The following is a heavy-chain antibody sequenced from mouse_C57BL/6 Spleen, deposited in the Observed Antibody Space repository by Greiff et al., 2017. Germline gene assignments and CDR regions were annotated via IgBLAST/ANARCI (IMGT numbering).Heavy chain of an antibody. CDR1: GYTFTSYW. J-gene: IGHJ2*01. Sequence: VQLQQSGAELVKPGASVKLSCKASGYTFTSYWMHWVKQRPGQGLEWIGMIHPNSGSTNYNEKFKSKATLTVDKSSSTAYMQLRSLTSKDSAVYYCARTKKGSYDGYFDYWGQGTTLTVSS. D-gene: IGHD2-3*01. CDR2: IHPNSGST. CDR3: ARTKKGSYDGYFDY. V-gene: IGHV1-64*01.